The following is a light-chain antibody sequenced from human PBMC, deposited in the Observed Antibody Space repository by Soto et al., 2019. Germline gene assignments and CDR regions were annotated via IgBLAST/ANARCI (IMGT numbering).Light chain of an antibody. V-gene: IGKV3-20*01. CDR1: QSVRSTY. CDR2: GAS. Sequence: EIVLTQSPGTLSLSPGERATLSCRASQSVRSTYLAWYQQKPGQAPSLLLYGASNRATGIPARFSGSGSGTDFTLTITRLEPEDFAVYYGQQYGNSPGTFGQGTKLEIK. J-gene: IGKJ2*01. CDR3: QQYGNSPGT.